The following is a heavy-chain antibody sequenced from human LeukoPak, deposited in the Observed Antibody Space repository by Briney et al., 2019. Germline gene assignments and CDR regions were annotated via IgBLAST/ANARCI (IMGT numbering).Heavy chain of an antibody. Sequence: PSETLSLTCAVSGGSISSGSYYWGWVRQPPGKGLEYIGTIFYSGSTYYNPSLKSRVTMSVDTSKNHFSLKLSSVTAADTAVFYCARLTFFTYYYDSSDYKGFYFDYWGQGSLVTVSP. CDR3: ARLTFFTYYYDSSDYKGFYFDY. D-gene: IGHD3-22*01. CDR2: IFYSGST. J-gene: IGHJ4*02. V-gene: IGHV4-39*02. CDR1: GGSISSGSYY.